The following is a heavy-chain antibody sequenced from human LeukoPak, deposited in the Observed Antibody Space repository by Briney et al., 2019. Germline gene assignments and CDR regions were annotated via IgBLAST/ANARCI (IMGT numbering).Heavy chain of an antibody. D-gene: IGHD1-26*01. CDR1: GGSISSYY. CDR2: IYYSGST. V-gene: IGHV4-59*08. Sequence: SETLSLTCTVSGGSISSYYWSWIRQPPGKGLEWIGYIYYSGSTNYNPSLKSRVTISVDTSKNQFSLKLSSVTAADTAVYYCARANRLHDSGSYLRGTPFDYWGQGTLVTVSS. CDR3: ARANRLHDSGSYLRGTPFDY. J-gene: IGHJ4*02.